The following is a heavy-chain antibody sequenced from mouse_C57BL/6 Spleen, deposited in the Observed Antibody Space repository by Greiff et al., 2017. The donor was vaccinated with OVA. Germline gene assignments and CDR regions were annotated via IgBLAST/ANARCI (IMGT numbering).Heavy chain of an antibody. CDR3: ARPGDYDVFDY. J-gene: IGHJ2*01. D-gene: IGHD2-4*01. V-gene: IGHV5-17*01. CDR1: GFTFSDYG. Sequence: EVQRVESGGGLVKPGGSLKLSCAASGFTFSDYGMHWVRQAPEKGLEWVAYISSGSSTIYYADTVKGRFTISRDNAKNTLFLQMTSLRSEDTAMYYCARPGDYDVFDYWGQGTTLTVSS. CDR2: ISSGSSTI.